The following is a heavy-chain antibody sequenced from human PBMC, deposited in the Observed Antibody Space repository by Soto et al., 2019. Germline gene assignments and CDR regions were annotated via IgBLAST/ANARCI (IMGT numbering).Heavy chain of an antibody. D-gene: IGHD1-7*01. CDR3: ARAQLRNSAWYFDL. CDR1: GYSISSSNW. J-gene: IGHJ2*01. CDR2: IYYSGST. V-gene: IGHV4-28*03. Sequence: PSETLSLTCAVSGYSISSSNWWGWIRQPPGKGLEWIGYIYYSGSTYYNPSLKSRVTMSVDTSKNQFSLKLSSVTAVDTAVYYCARAQLRNSAWYFDLWGRGTPVTVSS.